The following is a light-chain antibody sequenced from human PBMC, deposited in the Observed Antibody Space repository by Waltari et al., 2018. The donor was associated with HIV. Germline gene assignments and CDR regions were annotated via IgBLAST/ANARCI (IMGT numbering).Light chain of an antibody. V-gene: IGKV3-15*01. CDR1: QSVANN. J-gene: IGKJ3*01. CDR2: GAS. CDR3: QQYNNWPFT. Sequence: EIVMTQSPATLSVSPGERVTLSCRASQSVANNLAWYHQKPGQAPRLLIYGASTRATNIPVRFSGSGSGTEFTLIISSLQSEDIAVYFCQQYNNWPFTFGPGTTVDLK.